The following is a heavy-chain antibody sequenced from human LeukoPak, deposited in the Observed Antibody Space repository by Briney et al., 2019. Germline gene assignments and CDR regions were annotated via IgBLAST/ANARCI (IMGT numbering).Heavy chain of an antibody. V-gene: IGHV1-69*05. Sequence: SVKVSCKASGGTFSSYAISWVRQAPGQGLEWMGGIIPIFGTANYAQKFQGRVTITTDESTSTAYMELSSLRSEDTAVYYCAVRKGTGDYYYYYMDVWGKGTTVTVSS. D-gene: IGHD1-1*01. CDR2: IIPIFGTA. J-gene: IGHJ6*03. CDR1: GGTFSSYA. CDR3: AVRKGTGDYYYYYMDV.